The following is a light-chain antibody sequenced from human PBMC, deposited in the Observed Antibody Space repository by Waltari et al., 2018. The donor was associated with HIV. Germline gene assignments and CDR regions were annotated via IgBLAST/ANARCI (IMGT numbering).Light chain of an antibody. CDR2: GAS. Sequence: EIVLTQSPGTLSLSPGERATLSCRASQSVSSSYLAWYQQKPGQAPRLLIYGASSRATGIPDRFSGSGSGTDFTLTISRLEPEDFAVYYCQQYGSSSYAWTFGQGTKVEIK. V-gene: IGKV3-20*01. CDR1: QSVSSSY. J-gene: IGKJ1*01. CDR3: QQYGSSSYAWT.